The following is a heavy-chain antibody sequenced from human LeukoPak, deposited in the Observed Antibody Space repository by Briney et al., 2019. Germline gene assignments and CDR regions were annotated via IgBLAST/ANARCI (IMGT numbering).Heavy chain of an antibody. J-gene: IGHJ4*02. CDR1: GFSVSSNY. D-gene: IGHD6-13*01. V-gene: IGHV3-66*01. Sequence: GGSLRLSCAASGFSVSSNYINWVRQAPGKGLEWVSVSYSGGSTDYADYGKGRNTMSRDNSKNTLYLQMNSLRAEDTAVYYCATTPGSSWYEGSALWGQGTLVTVSS. CDR3: ATTPGSSWYEGSAL. CDR2: SYSGGST.